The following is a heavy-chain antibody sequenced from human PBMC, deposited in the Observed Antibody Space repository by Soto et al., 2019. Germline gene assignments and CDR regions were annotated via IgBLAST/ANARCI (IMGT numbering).Heavy chain of an antibody. J-gene: IGHJ4*02. CDR1: GITFSSFA. V-gene: IGHV3-23*01. CDR3: ARESEDLTSNFDY. Sequence: PGGSLRLSCAASGITFSSFAMSWVRQAPGKGLEWVSAIGAGSAGTHYADSVKGRFTISRDNAKNSLYLEMNSLRAEDTAVYYCARESEDLTSNFDYWGQGTLVTVSS. CDR2: IGAGSAGT.